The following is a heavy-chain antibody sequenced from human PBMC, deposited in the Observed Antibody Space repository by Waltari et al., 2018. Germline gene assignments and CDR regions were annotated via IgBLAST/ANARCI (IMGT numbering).Heavy chain of an antibody. D-gene: IGHD1-1*01. CDR3: AREWGSNWNHAITNAFDI. Sequence: QVQLQQWGAGLLNPSETLSLTCAVYGGSFSGYYWRWIRQPPGKGLEWIGEINHSGSTNYNPSLKSRVTISVDTSKNQFSLKLSSVTAADTAVYYCAREWGSNWNHAITNAFDIWGQGTMVTVSS. V-gene: IGHV4-34*01. J-gene: IGHJ3*02. CDR2: INHSGST. CDR1: GGSFSGYY.